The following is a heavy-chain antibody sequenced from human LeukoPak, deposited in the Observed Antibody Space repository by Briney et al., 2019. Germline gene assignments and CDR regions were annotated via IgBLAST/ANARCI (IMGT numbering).Heavy chain of an antibody. CDR1: GGTFSSYA. D-gene: IGHD3-16*01. Sequence: GASVKVSCKASGGTFSSYAISWVRQAPGQGLEWMGGIIPIFGTANYAQKFQGRVTITADESTSTAYMELSSLRSEDTAVYYCARDPGGVMEIKRDDYWGQGTLVTVSS. J-gene: IGHJ4*02. CDR3: ARDPGGVMEIKRDDY. V-gene: IGHV1-69*13. CDR2: IIPIFGTA.